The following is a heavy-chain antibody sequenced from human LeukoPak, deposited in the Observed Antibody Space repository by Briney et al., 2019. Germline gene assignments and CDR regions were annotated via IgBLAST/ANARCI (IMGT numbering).Heavy chain of an antibody. CDR2: ISYDGSNK. Sequence: GGSLRLSCAASGISFSNYSMNWVRQAPGKGLEWVAVISYDGSNKYYADSVKGRFTISRDNSKNTLYLQMNSLRAEDTAVYYCARGNPHYYDSSGYLDYWGQGTLVTVSS. J-gene: IGHJ4*02. CDR3: ARGNPHYYDSSGYLDY. CDR1: GISFSNYS. V-gene: IGHV3-30*03. D-gene: IGHD3-22*01.